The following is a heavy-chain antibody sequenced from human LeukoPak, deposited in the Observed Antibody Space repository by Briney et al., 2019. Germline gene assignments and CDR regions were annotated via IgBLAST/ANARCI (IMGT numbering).Heavy chain of an antibody. D-gene: IGHD5-12*01. CDR3: ARDQEQFVDSFDY. J-gene: IGHJ4*02. CDR1: GLTVSSDY. V-gene: IGHV3-53*01. Sequence: GGSLRLSCAASGLTVSSDYMSGVRQAPGKGLEWVSVIYSGGSTYYADSVKGRFTISRDNSKNTLYLQMNSLRAEDPAVYYCARDQEQFVDSFDYWGQGTLVTVSS. CDR2: IYSGGST.